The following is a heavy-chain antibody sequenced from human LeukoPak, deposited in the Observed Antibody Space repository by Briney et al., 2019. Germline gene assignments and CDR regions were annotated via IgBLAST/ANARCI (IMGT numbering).Heavy chain of an antibody. CDR1: GYTFTGYN. Sequence: ASVKVSCKASGYTFTGYNMHWVRQAPGQGLEWMGWINLNNGAANYAQKFQGTVTMTRDTSIATAYMELSRLRSDDTAFYYCARDPVGRWSPDLDYWGQGTLVTVSS. CDR3: ARDPVGRWSPDLDY. J-gene: IGHJ4*02. CDR2: INLNNGAA. V-gene: IGHV1-2*02. D-gene: IGHD1-26*01.